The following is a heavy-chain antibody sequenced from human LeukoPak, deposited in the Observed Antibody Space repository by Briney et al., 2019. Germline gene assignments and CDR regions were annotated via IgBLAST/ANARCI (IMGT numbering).Heavy chain of an antibody. J-gene: IGHJ4*02. CDR1: GYTFTSYY. CDR2: INPSGGST. D-gene: IGHD1-26*01. V-gene: IGHV1-46*01. Sequence: ASVKVSCKASGYTFTSYYMHWVRQAPGQGLEWMGIINPSGGSTSYAQKFQGRVTMTRDTSTSTDYMELSSLRSEDTAVYYCASKGATWELDYWGQGTLVTVSS. CDR3: ASKGATWELDY.